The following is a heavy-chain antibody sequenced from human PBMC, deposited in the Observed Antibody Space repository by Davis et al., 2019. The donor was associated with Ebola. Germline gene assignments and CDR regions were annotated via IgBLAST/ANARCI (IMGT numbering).Heavy chain of an antibody. V-gene: IGHV1-2*04. J-gene: IGHJ6*02. CDR3: ARALGYCSSTSCYPPHFGMDV. Sequence: AASVKVSCKASGYTFTGYYMHWVRQAPGQGLEWMGWINPNSGGTNYAQTFQGWVTMTRDTSISTAYMDLGRLRSDDTAVYYCARALGYCSSTSCYPPHFGMDVWGQGTTVTVSS. CDR2: INPNSGGT. CDR1: GYTFTGYY. D-gene: IGHD2-2*01.